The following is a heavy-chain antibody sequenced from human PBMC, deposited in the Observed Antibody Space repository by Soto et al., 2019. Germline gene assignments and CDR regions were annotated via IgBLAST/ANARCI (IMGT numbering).Heavy chain of an antibody. Sequence: EVQLLASGGGLVQPGGSLRLSCTASGFTFSRHAMNCVRQAPGKGLECVSGLSDSGGSIYYAASVKGRFTISRDNSMNTLYLRMNTLRAEDTALYYCAKVSSSWYAGFFDLWGRGTLVTVSS. V-gene: IGHV3-23*01. J-gene: IGHJ4*02. CDR2: LSDSGGSI. CDR3: AKVSSSWYAGFFDL. CDR1: GFTFSRHA. D-gene: IGHD6-13*01.